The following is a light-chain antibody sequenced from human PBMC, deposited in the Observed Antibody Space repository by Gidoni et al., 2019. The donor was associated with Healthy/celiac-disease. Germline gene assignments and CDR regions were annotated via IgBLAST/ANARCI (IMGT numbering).Light chain of an antibody. CDR3: MQALQTPLT. CDR1: QSLLHSNGYNY. Sequence: MTESPLPLPVTPGGPASISCRSSQSLLHSNGYNYLDWYLQKPGQSPQLLIYLGSNRASGVSERFSGSGAGTDFTLKISSVEAEGVWVYYCMQALQTPLTFGGGTKVEIK. CDR2: LGS. V-gene: IGKV2-28*01. J-gene: IGKJ4*01.